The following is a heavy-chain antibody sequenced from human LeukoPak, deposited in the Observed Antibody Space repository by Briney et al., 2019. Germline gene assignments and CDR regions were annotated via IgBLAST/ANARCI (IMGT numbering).Heavy chain of an antibody. CDR1: GFIFGDYW. J-gene: IGHJ4*02. CDR2: IKQDGSRK. Sequence: PGGSLRLSCVASGFIFGDYWMRWVRQAPGKGLEWVANIKQDGSRKSYVDSVKGRFTISRDNAKNSLYLQMNSLRAEDTAIYYCTRVGYIDEGIDYWGQGTLVTVSS. D-gene: IGHD5-24*01. CDR3: TRVGYIDEGIDY. V-gene: IGHV3-7*04.